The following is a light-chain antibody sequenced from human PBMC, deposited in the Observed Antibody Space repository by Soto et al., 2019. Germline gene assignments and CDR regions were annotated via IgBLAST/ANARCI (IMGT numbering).Light chain of an antibody. J-gene: IGLJ2*01. CDR2: NTN. CDR1: PGSVSTDNY. CDR3: VLYLGSGIVI. Sequence: QTVVTQEPSLSVSPGGTVTLTCGLSPGSVSTDNYPSWYQQTPGQAPRTLIYNTNSRSPGVPDRFSGSILGNTAALTITGAQADDESDYYCVLYLGSGIVIFGGGTKVTVL. V-gene: IGLV8-61*01.